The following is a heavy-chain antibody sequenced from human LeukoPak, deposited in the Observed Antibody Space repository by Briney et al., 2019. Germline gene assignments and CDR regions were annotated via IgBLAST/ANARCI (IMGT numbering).Heavy chain of an antibody. V-gene: IGHV3-23*01. D-gene: IGHD3-10*01. CDR1: GFTFSSYA. J-gene: IGHJ4*02. CDR2: ISGSGGST. CDR3: AKRASGSGTSLYYFDY. Sequence: GGSLRLSCAASGFTFSSYAMSWVRQAPRKGLEWVSAISGSGGSTYYADSVKGRFTVSRDNSKNTLYLQMNSLRAEDTAVYYCAKRASGSGTSLYYFDYWGQGTLVTVSS.